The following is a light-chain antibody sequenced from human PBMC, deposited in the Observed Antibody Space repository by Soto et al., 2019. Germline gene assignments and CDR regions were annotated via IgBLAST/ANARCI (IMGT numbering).Light chain of an antibody. CDR1: SSNIGAGYD. CDR3: PSYDSSLGGAV. J-gene: IGLJ7*01. Sequence: QSVLTQPPSVSGAPGQRVTISCTGSSSNIGAGYDVHWYQQLPGTAPKLLIYGNSNRPSGVPDRFSGSKSGTSASLAITGLQAEDEADYCCPSYDSSLGGAVFGGGTQLTVL. V-gene: IGLV1-40*01. CDR2: GNS.